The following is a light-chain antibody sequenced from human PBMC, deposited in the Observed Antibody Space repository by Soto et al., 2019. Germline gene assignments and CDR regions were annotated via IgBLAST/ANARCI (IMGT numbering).Light chain of an antibody. J-gene: IGKJ5*01. Sequence: IQLTQSPSSLSASVGDRVTITCRASQDIAIYLAWYQQKPGEAPKLLIYAASTLQGGVPSRFSGSGSGTDFTLTISSLQPEDFGTYYCQQSYKMPSFGQGTRLEIK. CDR1: QDIAIY. CDR2: AAS. V-gene: IGKV1-9*01. CDR3: QQSYKMPS.